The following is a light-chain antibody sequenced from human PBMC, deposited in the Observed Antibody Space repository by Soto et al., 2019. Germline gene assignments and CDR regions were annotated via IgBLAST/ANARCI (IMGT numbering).Light chain of an antibody. CDR2: KAS. CDR1: QRTSGW. Sequence: DIQMTQSPSTLSASVGGRVTITCRASQRTSGWLAWYQQNTGKAPKLLIYKASSLESGVPSRFSGSGSGTDFTLTISSLQPEDFATYYCIQDYNYPLTFGGGTKVDIK. J-gene: IGKJ4*02. V-gene: IGKV1-5*03. CDR3: IQDYNYPLT.